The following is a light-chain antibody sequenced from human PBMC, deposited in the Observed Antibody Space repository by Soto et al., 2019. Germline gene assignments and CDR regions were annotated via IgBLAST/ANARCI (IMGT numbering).Light chain of an antibody. CDR1: TRDVGAYNL. V-gene: IGLV2-23*01. Sequence: QSVLTQPASVSGSAGQSITISCSGTTRDVGAYNLVSWYQQHPGTAPKLIIYEGSKRPSGVSNRFSGSKSGNTASLTISGLQAEDEADYYCCSYAGSSTFVFGTGTKV. CDR2: EGS. J-gene: IGLJ1*01. CDR3: CSYAGSSTFV.